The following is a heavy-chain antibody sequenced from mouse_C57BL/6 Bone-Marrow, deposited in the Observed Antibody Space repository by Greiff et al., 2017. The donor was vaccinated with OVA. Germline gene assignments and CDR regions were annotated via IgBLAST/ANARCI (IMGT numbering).Heavy chain of an antibody. V-gene: IGHV5-6*01. D-gene: IGHD2-3*01. CDR2: ISSGGSYT. CDR3: ARPSDGYFYYFDY. J-gene: IGHJ2*01. CDR1: GFTFSSYG. Sequence: EVHLVESGGDLVKPGGSLKLSCAASGFTFSSYGMSWVRQTPDKRLEWVATISSGGSYTYYPDSVKGRFTISSDNAKNTLYLQMSSLKSEDTAMYYCARPSDGYFYYFDYWGQGTTLTVSS.